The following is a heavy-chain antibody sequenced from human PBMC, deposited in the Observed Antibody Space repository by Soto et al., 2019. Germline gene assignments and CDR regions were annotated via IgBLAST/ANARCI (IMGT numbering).Heavy chain of an antibody. CDR1: GFTFSSYA. J-gene: IGHJ6*02. D-gene: IGHD2-15*01. Sequence: GGSLRLSCAASGFTFSSYAMHWVRQAPGKGLEWVAVISYDGSNKYYADSVKGRFTISRDNSKNTLYLQMNSLRAEDTAVYYCARDLDEYEGYCSGGSCYLKSVGYYYYYGMDVWGQGTTVTVSS. V-gene: IGHV3-30-3*01. CDR3: ARDLDEYEGYCSGGSCYLKSVGYYYYYGMDV. CDR2: ISYDGSNK.